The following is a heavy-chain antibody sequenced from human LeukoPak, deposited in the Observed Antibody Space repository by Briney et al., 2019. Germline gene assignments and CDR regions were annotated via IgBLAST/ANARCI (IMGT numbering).Heavy chain of an antibody. CDR1: GFTFSDYY. J-gene: IGHJ4*02. CDR3: TKEGRPGWYLFDY. D-gene: IGHD6-19*01. Sequence: GGSLRLSCAASGFTFSDYYMSWIRQAPGKGLEWVSYISSSGSTIYYADSVKGRFTISRDNAKNSLYLQMNSLRAEDTAVYYCTKEGRPGWYLFDYWGQGTLVTVSS. CDR2: ISSSGSTI. V-gene: IGHV3-11*04.